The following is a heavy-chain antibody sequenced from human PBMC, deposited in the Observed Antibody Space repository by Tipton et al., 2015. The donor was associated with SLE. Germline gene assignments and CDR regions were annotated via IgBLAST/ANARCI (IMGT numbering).Heavy chain of an antibody. D-gene: IGHD4-17*01. J-gene: IGHJ4*02. V-gene: IGHV3-23*01. Sequence: SLRLSCAASGFTFSTNAMSWVRQAPGKGLEWVSSIIDGGTTYHTDSVKGRFTISRDNSKNTLYLQMNSLRAEDTAVYYCAKRPVTTATVYFDYWGQGTLVTVSS. CDR3: AKRPVTTATVYFDY. CDR1: GFTFSTNA. CDR2: IIDGGTT.